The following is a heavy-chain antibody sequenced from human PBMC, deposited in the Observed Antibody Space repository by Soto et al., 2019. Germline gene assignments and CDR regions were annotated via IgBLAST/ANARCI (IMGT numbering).Heavy chain of an antibody. J-gene: IGHJ4*02. CDR3: AKDRXVRGLIPYYFXY. V-gene: IGHV3-23*01. CDR2: ISGSGGTT. Sequence: GGSLGLSCAASGFSFGSYAMNWVRQAPGKGLEWVSAISGSGGTTYYADSVKGRFTISRDNSKNTLYLQMNSLRAEDTAVYYCAKDRXVRGLIPYYFXYWGQGALVXVSS. D-gene: IGHD3-10*01. CDR1: GFSFGSYA.